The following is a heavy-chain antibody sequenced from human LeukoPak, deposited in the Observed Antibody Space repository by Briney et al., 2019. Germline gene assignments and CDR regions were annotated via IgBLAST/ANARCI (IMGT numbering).Heavy chain of an antibody. CDR2: IYPGDSDT. D-gene: IGHD1-26*01. J-gene: IGHJ3*02. Sequence: PGEPLKISCKGSGYSFTTYWIGWVRQMPGKGLEWMGIIYPGDSDTKYSPSFQGQVTISADKSMSTAYLQWSSLKASDTAMYYCARRRGRYSGDAFDIWGQGTMVPVSS. CDR3: ARRRGRYSGDAFDI. V-gene: IGHV5-51*01. CDR1: GYSFTTYW.